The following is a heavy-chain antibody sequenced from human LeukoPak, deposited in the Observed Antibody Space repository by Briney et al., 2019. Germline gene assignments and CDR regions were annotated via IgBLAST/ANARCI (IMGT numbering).Heavy chain of an antibody. J-gene: IGHJ6*03. CDR1: GYTFSDYD. D-gene: IGHD1-26*01. CDR3: ARALAWGGSSYSYYYMDV. V-gene: IGHV1-8*01. Sequence: SVKVSCKASGYTFSDYDINWVRQATGQGLEWMGWINPNSGNAGYAQKFQGRVTMTRNTSISTAYMELSSLRSEDTAVYYCARALAWGGSSYSYYYMDVWDKGNAFPVSS. CDR2: INPNSGNA.